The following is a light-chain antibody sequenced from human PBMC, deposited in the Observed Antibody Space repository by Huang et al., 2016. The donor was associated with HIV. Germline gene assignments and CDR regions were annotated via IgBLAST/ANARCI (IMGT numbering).Light chain of an antibody. CDR2: GAS. CDR3: QQYETSPYT. CDR1: QSLGSRF. V-gene: IGKV3-20*01. Sequence: EIVLTQSPGTLSVSPGERATLSCRASQSLGSRFLAWYHQKPGQAPTLLISGASSRATDIPDRFSGSGSGTDFTLTISRLEPEDFAVYFCQQYETSPYTFGQGTKLEIK. J-gene: IGKJ2*01.